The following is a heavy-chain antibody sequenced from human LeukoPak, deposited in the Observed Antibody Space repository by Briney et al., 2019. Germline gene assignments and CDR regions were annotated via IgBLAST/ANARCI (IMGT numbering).Heavy chain of an antibody. CDR1: GGFISSYY. CDR3: ARRLGSVSPFDP. V-gene: IGHV4-59*08. Sequence: SETLSLTCTVSGGFISSYYWSWIRQPPEKGLECIGYIYYSGSTNYNPSLKSRVTISVDTSNNHFSLKLSSVTAADTAVYYCARRLGSVSPFDPWGQGTLVTVSS. D-gene: IGHD4-11*01. J-gene: IGHJ5*02. CDR2: IYYSGST.